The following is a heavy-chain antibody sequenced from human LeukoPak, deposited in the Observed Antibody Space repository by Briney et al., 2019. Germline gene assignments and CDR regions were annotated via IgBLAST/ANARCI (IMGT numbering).Heavy chain of an antibody. D-gene: IGHD2-15*01. V-gene: IGHV4-4*02. J-gene: IGHJ3*02. Sequence: SETLSLTCAVSGGSISSSNWWSWVRQPPGKGLEWIGEIYHSGSTNYNPSLKSRVTISVDKSKNQFSLKLSSVTAADTAVYYCAREPGYCSGGSCYSDAFGIWGQGTMVTVSS. CDR1: GGSISSSNW. CDR3: AREPGYCSGGSCYSDAFGI. CDR2: IYHSGST.